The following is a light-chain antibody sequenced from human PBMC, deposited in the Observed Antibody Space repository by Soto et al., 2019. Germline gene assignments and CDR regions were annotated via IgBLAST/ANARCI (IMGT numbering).Light chain of an antibody. V-gene: IGKV1-27*01. CDR3: QKYNSAPRT. J-gene: IGKJ1*01. Sequence: IQMTQSPSYLFARVGDIVTITYRESQGISNYLAWYQQKPGKVPKLLIYAASTLQSGVPSRFSGSGSGTDFTLTISSLQPEDVATYYCQKYNSAPRTFGQGTKVDI. CDR1: QGISNY. CDR2: AAS.